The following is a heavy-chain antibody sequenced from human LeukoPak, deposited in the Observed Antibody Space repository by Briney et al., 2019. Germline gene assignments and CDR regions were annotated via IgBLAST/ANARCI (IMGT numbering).Heavy chain of an antibody. CDR2: IYSGGST. CDR1: GFTVSSNY. CDR3: ANEAFDI. J-gene: IGHJ3*02. V-gene: IGHV3-53*05. Sequence: GGSLRLSCAASGFTVSSNYMSWVRQAPGKGLEWVSIIYSGGSTYYADSVKGRFTISRGNSKSTLYLQMNSLRAEDTAVYYCANEAFDIWGQGTMVTVSS.